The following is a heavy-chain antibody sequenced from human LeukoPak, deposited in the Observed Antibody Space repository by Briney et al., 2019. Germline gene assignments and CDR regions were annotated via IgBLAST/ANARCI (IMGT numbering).Heavy chain of an antibody. CDR1: GYTFTESY. V-gene: IGHV1-2*02. Sequence: ASVKVSCKPSGYTFTESYIHWVRQAPGVGLQWMGWISPNNGDTKYAEDFQDRVTMTRDTSISTAYMELTGLTPDDTAVYYCVRSPIGASAYWGRGTLVTASS. J-gene: IGHJ4*02. CDR2: ISPNNGDT. D-gene: IGHD3-10*01. CDR3: VRSPIGASAY.